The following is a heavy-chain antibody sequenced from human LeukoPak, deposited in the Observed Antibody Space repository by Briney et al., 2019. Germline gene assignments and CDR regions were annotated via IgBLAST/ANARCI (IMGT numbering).Heavy chain of an antibody. Sequence: SETLSLTCTVSGGSISSYYWSWIRQPPGKGLEWIGYIYYSGSTNYNPSLKSRVTISVDTSKNQFSLKLSSVTAADTAVYYCARVGLLNWFDPWGQGTLVTVSS. J-gene: IGHJ5*02. V-gene: IGHV4-59*01. CDR3: ARVGLLNWFDP. CDR1: GGSISSYY. D-gene: IGHD2-21*01. CDR2: IYYSGST.